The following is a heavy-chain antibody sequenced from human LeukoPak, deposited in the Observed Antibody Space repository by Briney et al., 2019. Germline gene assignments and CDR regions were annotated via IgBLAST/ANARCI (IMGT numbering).Heavy chain of an antibody. J-gene: IGHJ5*02. CDR2: IYHSGST. Sequence: SGTLSLTCAVSGGSISSSNWWSWVRQPPGKGLEWIGEIYHSGSTNYNPSLKSRVTISVDKSKNQFSLKLSSVTAADTAVYYCARGYSGYDRGGDWFDPWGQGTLVSVSS. V-gene: IGHV4-4*02. CDR3: ARGYSGYDRGGDWFDP. CDR1: GGSISSSNW. D-gene: IGHD5-12*01.